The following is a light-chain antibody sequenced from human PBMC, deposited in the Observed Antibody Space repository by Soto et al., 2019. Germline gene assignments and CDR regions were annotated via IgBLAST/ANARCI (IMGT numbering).Light chain of an antibody. Sequence: SYELTQSPSVSASPGQTARITCSGDALPRQYVYWYQQRPGQAPMLVISKDSERPSGIPERFSGSSSGTTATLTISGVQAEDEADYYCQSADSRCTYSVIFGGGTKLTVL. V-gene: IGLV3-25*03. CDR2: KDS. CDR3: QSADSRCTYSVI. CDR1: ALPRQY. J-gene: IGLJ2*01.